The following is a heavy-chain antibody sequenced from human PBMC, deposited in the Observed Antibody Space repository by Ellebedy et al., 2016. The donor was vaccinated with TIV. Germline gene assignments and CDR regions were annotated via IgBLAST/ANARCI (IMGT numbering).Heavy chain of an antibody. CDR2: ISSDGSST. V-gene: IGHV3-74*01. Sequence: GESLKIPCAASGFTFSSYWMYWVRQAPGKGLAWVSRISSDGSSTSYADSVKGRSTISRDNAKNTLYLQMNSLRGEDTAVYYCARGMDPHYYYGMDVWGQGTTVTVSS. J-gene: IGHJ6*02. CDR1: GFTFSSYW. D-gene: IGHD2-2*03. CDR3: ARGMDPHYYYGMDV.